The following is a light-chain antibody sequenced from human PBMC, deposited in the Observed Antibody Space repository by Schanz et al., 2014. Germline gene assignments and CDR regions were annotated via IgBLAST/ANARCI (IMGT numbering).Light chain of an antibody. J-gene: IGLJ2*01. CDR3: SSYAGSNLGV. Sequence: QSALTQPASMSGSPGQSITISCTGTSSDVGRDNFVSWYQQHPGKAPTLLIFEVNKRPSGVSDRFSASKSGNTASLTVSGLQPEDEADYYCSSYAGSNLGVFGGGTKLTV. CDR2: EVN. CDR1: SSDVGRDNF. V-gene: IGLV2-23*02.